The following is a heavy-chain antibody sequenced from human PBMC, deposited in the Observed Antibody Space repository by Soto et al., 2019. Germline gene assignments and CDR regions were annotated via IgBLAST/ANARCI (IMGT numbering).Heavy chain of an antibody. CDR2: TYYRSKWYN. CDR1: GDSVPSTSAA. V-gene: IGHV6-1*01. J-gene: IGHJ6*02. D-gene: IGHD2-2*01. Sequence: PSQTLSLTCAISGDSVPSTSAASNWIRQSPSRGLEWLGRTYYRSKWYNDYAVSVKSRITINPDTSKNQFSLQLNSVTPEDTAVYYCARVGSCSSTSCLRDYYYGMDVWGQGTTVTVSS. CDR3: ARVGSCSSTSCLRDYYYGMDV.